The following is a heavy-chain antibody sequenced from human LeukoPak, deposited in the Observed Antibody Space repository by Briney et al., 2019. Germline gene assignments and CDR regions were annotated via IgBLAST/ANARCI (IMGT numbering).Heavy chain of an antibody. J-gene: IGHJ4*02. Sequence: SETLSLTCAVSGGSISSGGYSWSWIRQHPGKGLEWIGYIYYSGSTYYNPSLKSRVTISVDTSKNQFSLKLSSVTAADTAVYYCARVYYDSSGLFDYWGQGTLVTVSS. V-gene: IGHV4-31*11. D-gene: IGHD3-22*01. CDR2: IYYSGST. CDR1: GGSISSGGYS. CDR3: ARVYYDSSGLFDY.